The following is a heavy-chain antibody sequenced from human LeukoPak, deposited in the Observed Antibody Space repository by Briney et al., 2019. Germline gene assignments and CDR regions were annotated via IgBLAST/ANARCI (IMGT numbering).Heavy chain of an antibody. Sequence: GGSLRLPCAASGFTFSDYSMNWVRKTPGKGLEWVSAIRRTSTYINYADSVKGRFAISRDNAKHSLYLQMNSLRAEDTALYYCARVSVGNDYGSGSYDSWGQGTLVTVSS. D-gene: IGHD3-10*01. CDR3: ARVSVGNDYGSGSYDS. CDR2: IRRTSTYI. J-gene: IGHJ4*02. CDR1: GFTFSDYS. V-gene: IGHV3-21*01.